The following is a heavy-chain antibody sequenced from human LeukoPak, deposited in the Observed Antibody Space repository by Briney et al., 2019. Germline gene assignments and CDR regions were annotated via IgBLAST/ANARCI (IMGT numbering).Heavy chain of an antibody. Sequence: PGGSLRLSCAASGFSFRNSWMSWVRQAPGKGLEWVANIRQDGNEIYYMDSVKGRFTISRDNAKNSLYLQMNSLRAEDTALFYCARSLGYCDSTSCFDAFDIWGQGTMVTVSS. J-gene: IGHJ3*02. CDR2: IRQDGNEI. CDR3: ARSLGYCDSTSCFDAFDI. CDR1: GFSFRNSW. D-gene: IGHD2-2*01. V-gene: IGHV3-7*01.